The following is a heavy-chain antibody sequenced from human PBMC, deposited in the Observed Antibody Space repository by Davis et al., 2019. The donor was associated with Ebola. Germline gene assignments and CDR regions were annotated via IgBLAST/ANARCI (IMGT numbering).Heavy chain of an antibody. CDR3: ARASYYDSGAYYHDHFDN. D-gene: IGHD3-22*01. V-gene: IGHV4-61*09. J-gene: IGHJ4*02. CDR1: DVSISSGYYY. CDR2: ISSSGST. Sequence: PSETLSLTCIVSDVSISSGYYYWSWIRQPAGKGLEWVGHISSSGSTNYNPSLRGRVTVSVDTSKNQFSLKLTSVTAADTVVYYCARASYYDSGAYYHDHFDNWGQGTLVTVSS.